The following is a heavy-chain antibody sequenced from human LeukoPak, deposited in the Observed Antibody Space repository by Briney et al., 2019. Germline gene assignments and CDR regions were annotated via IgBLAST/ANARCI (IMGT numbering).Heavy chain of an antibody. CDR2: INPNSGGT. V-gene: IGHV1-2*02. CDR3: ARGRSAYYYDRLMGGAFDI. J-gene: IGHJ3*02. Sequence: ASVKVSCKASGYTFTGYYMHWVRQAPGQGLEWMGWINPNSGGTNYAQKFQGRVTMTRDTSISTAYMELSRLRSDGTAVYYCARGRSAYYYDRLMGGAFDIWGQGTMVTVSS. CDR1: GYTFTGYY. D-gene: IGHD3-22*01.